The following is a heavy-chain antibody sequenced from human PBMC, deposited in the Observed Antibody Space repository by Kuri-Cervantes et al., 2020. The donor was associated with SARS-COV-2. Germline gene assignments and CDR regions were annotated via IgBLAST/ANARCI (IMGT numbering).Heavy chain of an antibody. CDR3: ARALKGQIDAFDI. J-gene: IGHJ3*02. Sequence: SETLSLTCSVSGYSISGSYYWGWIRQPPGKGREWIGSIYHSGSTYYNPYLKSRVTISVDTSKTQFSLRLSSLTAADTVVYYCARALKGQIDAFDIWGQGTMVTVSS. CDR2: IYHSGST. V-gene: IGHV4-38-2*02. CDR1: GYSISGSYY.